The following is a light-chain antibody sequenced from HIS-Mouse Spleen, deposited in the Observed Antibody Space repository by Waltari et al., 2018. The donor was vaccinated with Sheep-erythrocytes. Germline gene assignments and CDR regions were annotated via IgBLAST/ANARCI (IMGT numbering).Light chain of an antibody. CDR3: QQYYSTPYT. CDR2: CAS. Sequence: QSVLYSSNNKNYLALYQQKPGQPPKLLIYCASTRESGVPDRFSGSGSGTDFTLTISCLQAEDVAVYYCQQYYSTPYTFGQGTKLEIK. V-gene: IGKV4-1*01. CDR1: QSVLYSSNNKNY. J-gene: IGKJ2*01.